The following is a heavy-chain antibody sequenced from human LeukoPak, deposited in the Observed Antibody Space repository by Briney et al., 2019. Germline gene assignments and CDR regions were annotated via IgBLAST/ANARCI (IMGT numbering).Heavy chain of an antibody. CDR3: VKGGTWDTDY. V-gene: IGHV3-7*03. D-gene: IGHD1-26*01. CDR2: LKSDGSAN. J-gene: IGHJ4*02. CDR1: GFTFSIYW. Sequence: GGSLRLSCAASGFTFSIYWISWARQAPGKWREWVSSLKSDGSANNYVGSVRGRFIISRDNAKNSLYLHLNGLGAEDTAIYYCVKGGTWDTDYWGQGTLVIVSS.